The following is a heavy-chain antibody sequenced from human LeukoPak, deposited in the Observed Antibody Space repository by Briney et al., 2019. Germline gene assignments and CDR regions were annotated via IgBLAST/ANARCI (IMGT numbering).Heavy chain of an antibody. D-gene: IGHD3-10*01. Sequence: PSETLSLTCTVSGGSISSGDYYWSWIRQPPGKGLEWIGYIYYSGSTYYNPSLKSRVTISVDTSKNQFSLKLSSVTAADTAVYYCASYLYGSGSYIQHWGQGTPVTVSS. V-gene: IGHV4-30-4*01. CDR1: GGSISSGDYY. CDR2: IYYSGST. CDR3: ASYLYGSGSYIQH. J-gene: IGHJ1*01.